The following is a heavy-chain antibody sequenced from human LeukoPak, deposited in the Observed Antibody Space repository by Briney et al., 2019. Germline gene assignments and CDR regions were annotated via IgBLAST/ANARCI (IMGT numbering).Heavy chain of an antibody. CDR1: GYTLTELS. Sequence: ASVKVSCKVSGYTLTELSMHWVRQAPGKGLEWMGGFDPEDGETIYAQMFQGRVTMTEDTSTDAAYMELSSLRSEDTAVYYCATAKPRSGSLLFDPWGQGTLVTVSS. CDR3: ATAKPRSGSLLFDP. D-gene: IGHD3-10*01. CDR2: FDPEDGET. J-gene: IGHJ5*02. V-gene: IGHV1-24*01.